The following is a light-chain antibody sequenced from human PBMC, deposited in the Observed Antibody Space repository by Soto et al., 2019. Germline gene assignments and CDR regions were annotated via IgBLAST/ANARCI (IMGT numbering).Light chain of an antibody. Sequence: QSVLTQPPSVSGAPGQRVTISCTGSSSNIGPRYDVNWYQQLPGTAPKLLIYANTHRPSGVPDRFSGSRSGTSASLAITGLQPEDEADYYCQSYDSSLSASVFGGGTKLTVL. V-gene: IGLV1-40*01. CDR2: ANT. CDR3: QSYDSSLSASV. CDR1: SSNIGPRYD. J-gene: IGLJ2*01.